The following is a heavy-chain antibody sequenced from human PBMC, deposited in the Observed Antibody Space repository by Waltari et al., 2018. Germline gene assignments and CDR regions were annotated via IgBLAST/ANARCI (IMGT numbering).Heavy chain of an antibody. V-gene: IGHV1-2*04. J-gene: IGHJ4*02. CDR2: INPKSGGT. Sequence: VPLVQSGAEVPKPGASAKVSCNTSGYTFTDYHIHWVRQAPGQGLEWMGWINPKSGGTYYAQTFQGWVTMTRDTSTSTVYMGLSSLKSDDTAVYYCARRSCTGECYAPYVYWGQGSLVTVSS. CDR1: GYTFTDYH. D-gene: IGHD2-8*02. CDR3: ARRSCTGECYAPYVY.